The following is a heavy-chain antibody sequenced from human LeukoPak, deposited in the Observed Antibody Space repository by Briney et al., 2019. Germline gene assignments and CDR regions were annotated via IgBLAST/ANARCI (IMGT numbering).Heavy chain of an antibody. V-gene: IGHV3-30*04. CDR1: GFTFSSHA. Sequence: GGSLRLSCAASGFTFSSHAMHWVRQAPGKGLEWVAVISYDGSNKYYADSVKGRFTISRDNSKNTLYLQMNSLRAEDTAVYYCARDRDSSGYSSSDYWGQGTLVTVSS. CDR2: ISYDGSNK. D-gene: IGHD3-22*01. CDR3: ARDRDSSGYSSSDY. J-gene: IGHJ4*02.